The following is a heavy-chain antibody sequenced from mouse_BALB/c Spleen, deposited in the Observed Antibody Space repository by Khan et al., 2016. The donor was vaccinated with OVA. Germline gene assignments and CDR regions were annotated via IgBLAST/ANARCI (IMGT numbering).Heavy chain of an antibody. J-gene: IGHJ1*01. D-gene: IGHD2-1*01. CDR3: ARYYGNYGWYFDV. CDR1: GFSLSSYG. V-gene: IGHV2-9*02. CDR2: IWAGGST. Sequence: QVQLKESGPSLVAPSQSLSITCTVSGFSLSSYGVHWVRQPPGKGLEWLGVIWAGGSTNYNSALMSKLSISKDNSKSQVFLKMNSLQTDDTAMYYCARYYGNYGWYFDVWGAETTVTVSS.